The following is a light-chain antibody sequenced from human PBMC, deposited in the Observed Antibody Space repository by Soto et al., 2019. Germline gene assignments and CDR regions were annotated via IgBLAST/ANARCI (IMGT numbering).Light chain of an antibody. J-gene: IGKJ1*01. CDR1: QNISSTY. Sequence: EIVLTQSPGTMSLSPGERATLSCRASQNISSTYLTWYQQKPAQAPRLLIYGASSRATGIPARFSGSGSGTDFTLTISRLEPEDFAVYYCQQYGSTRWTFGQGTKVEIK. V-gene: IGKV3-20*01. CDR3: QQYGSTRWT. CDR2: GAS.